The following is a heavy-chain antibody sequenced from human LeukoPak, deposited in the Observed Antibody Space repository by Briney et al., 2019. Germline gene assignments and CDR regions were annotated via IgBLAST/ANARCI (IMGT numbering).Heavy chain of an antibody. CDR2: ISGSGGST. J-gene: IGHJ4*02. Sequence: GGSLRLSCAASGFTFSSYAMSWVRQAPGKGLEWVSAISGSGGSTYYADSVKGRFTISRDNSKNSLYLQMNSLRAEDTALYYCAKDSWVRGVASAPDYWGQGTLVTVSS. D-gene: IGHD3-10*01. CDR3: AKDSWVRGVASAPDY. V-gene: IGHV3-23*01. CDR1: GFTFSSYA.